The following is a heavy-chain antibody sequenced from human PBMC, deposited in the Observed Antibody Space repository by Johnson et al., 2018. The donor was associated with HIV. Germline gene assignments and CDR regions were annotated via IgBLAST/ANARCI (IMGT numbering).Heavy chain of an antibody. J-gene: IGHJ3*02. CDR3: ARVRERWELLLSDGSESYSGITDM. CDR2: ISYDGTKK. D-gene: IGHD3-10*01. V-gene: IGHV3-30*03. Sequence: VQLVESGGGVVQPGRSLRLSCAASGFTFSDYGMHWVRQAPGKGLEWVTHISYDGTKKYYADSVRGRFIISSDNSTTTLYLQMNSLIAEDTALYYCARVRERWELLLSDGSESYSGITDMWGQGTKVTVSS. CDR1: GFTFSDYG.